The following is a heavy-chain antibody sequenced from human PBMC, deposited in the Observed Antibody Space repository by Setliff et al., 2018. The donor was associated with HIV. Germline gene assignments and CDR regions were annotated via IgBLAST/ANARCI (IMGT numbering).Heavy chain of an antibody. J-gene: IGHJ4*02. D-gene: IGHD1-26*01. V-gene: IGHV1-69*10. Sequence: SVKVSCKASGGTFSSYAISWVRQAPGQGLEWMGGIIPIIGITNQAQKFQGRVTITADESTSTVYMELSSLRSDDTALYYCAREGNSGHGGQIEFDYWGQGTLVTVSS. CDR2: IIPIIGIT. CDR3: AREGNSGHGGQIEFDY. CDR1: GGTFSSYA.